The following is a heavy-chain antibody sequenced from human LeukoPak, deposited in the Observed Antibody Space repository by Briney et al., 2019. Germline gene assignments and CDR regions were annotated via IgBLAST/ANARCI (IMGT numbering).Heavy chain of an antibody. CDR1: GFTFSSYG. Sequence: GGSLRLSCAASGFTFSSYGMHWVRQAPGEGLEWGAVISYDGSNKYYGDSVKGRFTISRDNSKHTLYLQMNSLRAEDTAVYYCAKGGRWTGQDAYGYWGQGTLVTVSS. CDR3: AKGGRWTGQDAYGY. D-gene: IGHD3-10*01. V-gene: IGHV3-30*18. CDR2: ISYDGSNK. J-gene: IGHJ4*02.